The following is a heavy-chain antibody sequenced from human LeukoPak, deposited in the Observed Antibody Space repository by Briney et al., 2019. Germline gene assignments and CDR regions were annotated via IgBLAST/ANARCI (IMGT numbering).Heavy chain of an antibody. CDR1: GFTFSSYW. CDR2: ISSSSSYI. J-gene: IGHJ4*02. Sequence: GGSLRLSCVASGFTFSSYWMHWVRQDPRKGLEWVSSISSSSSYIYYADSVKGRFTISRDNAKNSLYLQMNSLRAEDTAVYYCARSNGDYVYYFDYWGQGTLVTVSS. D-gene: IGHD4-17*01. CDR3: ARSNGDYVYYFDY. V-gene: IGHV3-21*01.